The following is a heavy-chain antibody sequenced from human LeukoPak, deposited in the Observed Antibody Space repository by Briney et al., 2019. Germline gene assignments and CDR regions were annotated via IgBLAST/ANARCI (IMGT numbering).Heavy chain of an antibody. CDR1: GFNFGGFW. J-gene: IGHJ4*02. V-gene: IGHV3-7*01. Sequence: GESLRLSCAASGFNFGGFWMNWVRQAQGKGLEWVANINGDGSVKNYGASVRGRFTISRDNSKNSLYLQMNSLRADDTAVYYCARNFGWEQLDYWGQGTLVAVSS. CDR2: INGDGSVK. CDR3: ARNFGWEQLDY. D-gene: IGHD1-26*01.